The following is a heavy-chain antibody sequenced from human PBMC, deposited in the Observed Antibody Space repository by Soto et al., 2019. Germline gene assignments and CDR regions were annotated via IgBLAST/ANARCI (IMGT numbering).Heavy chain of an antibody. CDR2: LSGSGGNT. V-gene: IGHV3-23*01. CDR3: AKVGWFAVNYYMDV. Sequence: GGSLRLSCVVSGFTFSSYAMNWVRQAPGKGLEWVSGLSGSGGNTYYADSVKGRFTISRGNSKNTLYLQMNSLRAEDTAVYYCAKVGWFAVNYYMDVWGKGTTVTVSS. J-gene: IGHJ6*03. CDR1: GFTFSSYA. D-gene: IGHD3-10*01.